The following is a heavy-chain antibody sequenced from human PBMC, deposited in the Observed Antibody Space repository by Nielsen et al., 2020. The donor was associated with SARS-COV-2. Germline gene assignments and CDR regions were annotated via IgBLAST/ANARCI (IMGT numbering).Heavy chain of an antibody. CDR2: ISGSGVGT. D-gene: IGHD6-13*01. CDR3: AKVGSGIAAAGSYYYYMDV. V-gene: IGHV3-23*01. J-gene: IGHJ6*03. Sequence: WIRQPPGKGLEWVSTISGSGVGTYYADSAKGRFTISRDNSKNTLYLQMNSLRAEDTAVYYCAKVGSGIAAAGSYYYYMDVWGKGTTVTVSS.